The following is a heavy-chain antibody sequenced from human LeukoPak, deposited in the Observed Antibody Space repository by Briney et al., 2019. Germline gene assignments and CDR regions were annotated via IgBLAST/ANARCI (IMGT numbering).Heavy chain of an antibody. D-gene: IGHD6-13*01. CDR3: AKDKTNSIWRFFDY. V-gene: IGHV3-23*01. CDR2: ISSSGENT. J-gene: IGHJ4*02. Sequence: GGSLRLSCAASGFSFSDYAMSWVRQAPGTGLEWVSTISSSGENTYYTDSVKGRFTVSRDNSKNTLYLQMNSLRAEDTAVYFCAKDKTNSIWRFFDYWGQGTLVTVSS. CDR1: GFSFSDYA.